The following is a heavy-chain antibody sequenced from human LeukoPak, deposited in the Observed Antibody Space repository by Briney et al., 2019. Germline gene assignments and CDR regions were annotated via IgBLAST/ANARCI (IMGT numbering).Heavy chain of an antibody. J-gene: IGHJ4*02. CDR2: IIPILGIA. Sequence: SVKVSCKASGGTFSSYAISWVRQAPGQGLEWMGRIIPILGIANYAQKFQGRVTITADKSASTAYMELSSLRSEDTAVYYCAREAVAGVQDYWGQGTLVAVSS. D-gene: IGHD6-19*01. CDR1: GGTFSSYA. CDR3: AREAVAGVQDY. V-gene: IGHV1-69*04.